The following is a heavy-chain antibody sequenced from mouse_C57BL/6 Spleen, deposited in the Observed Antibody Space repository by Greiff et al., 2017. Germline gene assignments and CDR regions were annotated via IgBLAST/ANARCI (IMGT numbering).Heavy chain of an antibody. J-gene: IGHJ2*01. CDR1: GYTFTCYW. CDR2: IYPGSGST. V-gene: IGHV1-55*01. CDR3: AIDSSGSSYYFDY. Sequence: QVQLQQPGAELVKPGASVKMSCKASGYTFTCYWITWVKQRPGQGLEWIGDIYPGSGSTNYNEKFKSKATLTVDTSSSTAYMQLSSLTSEDSAVYYCAIDSSGSSYYFDYWGQGTTLTVSS. D-gene: IGHD3-2*02.